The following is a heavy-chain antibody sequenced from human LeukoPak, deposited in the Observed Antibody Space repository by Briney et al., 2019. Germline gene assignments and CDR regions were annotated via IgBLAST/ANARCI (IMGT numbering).Heavy chain of an antibody. V-gene: IGHV3-23*01. J-gene: IGHJ4*02. CDR1: GFTFTSYS. D-gene: IGHD1-7*01. CDR3: AKGRLELNY. CDR2: ISGGGGST. Sequence: GGSLRLSCAASGFTFTSYSMNWVRQAPGKGLEWVSTISGGGGSTYYADSVKGRFTISRDNSKNTLYLQMNSLRAEDTAVYYCAKGRLELNYWGQGTLVTVSS.